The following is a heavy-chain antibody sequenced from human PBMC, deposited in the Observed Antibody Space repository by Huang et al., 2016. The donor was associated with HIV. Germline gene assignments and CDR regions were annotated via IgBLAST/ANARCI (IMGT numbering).Heavy chain of an antibody. CDR2: IIPIFGTT. CDR1: EGPFSSYS. CDR3: ARAALVNNQYFDY. V-gene: IGHV1-69*13. D-gene: IGHD5-18*01. Sequence: VQLIQSGAEVKKTGSSVRVACRASEGPFSSYSIGWMRQAPGQGLEWVGGIIPIFGTTTYAQKFQGRVSIAADESTSTAYMDLNSLRSEDTAVYYCARAALVNNQYFDYWGQGTLVTVSS. J-gene: IGHJ4*02.